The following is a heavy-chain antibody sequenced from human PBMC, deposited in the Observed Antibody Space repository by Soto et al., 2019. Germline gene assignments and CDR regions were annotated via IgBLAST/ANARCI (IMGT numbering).Heavy chain of an antibody. V-gene: IGHV3-33*01. CDR1: GFTFSSYG. Sequence: QVQLVESGGGVVQPGRSLRLSCAASGFTFSSYGMHWVRQAPGKGLEWVAVIWYDGSKKYYVDSVKGRFTISRVNSKNTLYLQMDSLRAEDTAVYYCALGCGGDCYRYFQHWGQGTLVTVSS. D-gene: IGHD2-21*02. J-gene: IGHJ1*01. CDR2: IWYDGSKK. CDR3: ALGCGGDCYRYFQH.